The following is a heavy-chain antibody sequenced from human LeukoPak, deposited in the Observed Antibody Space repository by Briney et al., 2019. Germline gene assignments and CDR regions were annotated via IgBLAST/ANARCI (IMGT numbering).Heavy chain of an antibody. CDR2: ISNDGGGT. V-gene: IGHV3-23*01. D-gene: IGHD3-22*01. J-gene: IGHJ5*02. CDR1: GFIFNNFV. CDR3: AKGSSGYFVDL. Sequence: GGSLRLSCAASGFIFNNFVLIWVRQAPGKGLEWVSAISNDGGGTNYADFVKGRFTISRDNSKNTLFLQMNSLRAEDTALYYCAKGSSGYFVDLWGQGTLVTVSS.